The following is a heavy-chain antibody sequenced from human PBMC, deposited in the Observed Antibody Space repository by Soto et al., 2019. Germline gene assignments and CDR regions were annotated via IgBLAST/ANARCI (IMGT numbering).Heavy chain of an antibody. CDR2: ISSSSSTI. V-gene: IGHV3-48*02. CDR1: GFTFSSYS. J-gene: IGHJ4*02. CDR3: ARGGYSGYKKEGPVDY. Sequence: GGSLRLSCAASGFTFSSYSMNWVRQAPGKGLEWVSYISSSSSTIYYADSVKGRFTISRDNAKNSLYLQMNSLRDEDTAVYYCARGGYSGYKKEGPVDYWGQGTLVTVSS. D-gene: IGHD5-12*01.